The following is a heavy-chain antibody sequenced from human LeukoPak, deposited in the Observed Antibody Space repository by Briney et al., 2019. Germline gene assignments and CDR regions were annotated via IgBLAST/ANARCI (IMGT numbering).Heavy chain of an antibody. V-gene: IGHV3-7*01. D-gene: IGHD3-16*02. J-gene: IGHJ4*02. CDR3: ARGVYQFDY. Sequence: GGSLRLPCAASGFTFSSYWMTWVRQAPGKGLEWVAYMKQDGSEIYYVDSVEGRFTISRDNANNPLYLQMNSLRAEDTALYYCARGVYQFDYWGQGTLVTVSS. CDR1: GFTFSSYW. CDR2: MKQDGSEI.